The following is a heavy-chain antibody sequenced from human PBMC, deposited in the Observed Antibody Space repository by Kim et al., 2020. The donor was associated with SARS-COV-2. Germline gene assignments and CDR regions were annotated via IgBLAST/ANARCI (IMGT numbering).Heavy chain of an antibody. V-gene: IGHV3-30*18. Sequence: GGSLRLSCAASGFTFSSYGMHWVRQAPGKGLEWVAVISYDGSNKYYADSVKGRFTISRDNSKNTLYLQMNSLRAEDTAVYYCTKAVTAFPFGVVTLRAYWGQGTLVTVSS. CDR3: TKAVTAFPFGVVTLRAY. CDR2: ISYDGSNK. J-gene: IGHJ4*02. CDR1: GFTFSSYG. D-gene: IGHD3-3*01.